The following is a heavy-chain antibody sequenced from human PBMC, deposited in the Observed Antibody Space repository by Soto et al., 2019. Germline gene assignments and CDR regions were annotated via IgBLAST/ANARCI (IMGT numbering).Heavy chain of an antibody. D-gene: IGHD3-22*01. CDR2: IIPIFGTA. CDR1: GGTFSSYA. V-gene: IGHV1-69*13. J-gene: IGHJ4*02. Sequence: GASVKVSCKASGGTFSSYAISWVRQAPGQGLEWMGGIIPIFGTANYAQKFQGRVTITADESTSTAYMELSSLRSEDTAVYYCARDLTSSGYESHGYWGQGTLVTVSS. CDR3: ARDLTSSGYESHGY.